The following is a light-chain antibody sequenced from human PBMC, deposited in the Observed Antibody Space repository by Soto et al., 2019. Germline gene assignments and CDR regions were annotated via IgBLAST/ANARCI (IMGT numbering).Light chain of an antibody. Sequence: EIVLTQSPDTLSLSPGERATLSCRASQSVVNNLAWYQQKVGQAPRLLIYLASSRAAGVPERFSGSGSGTDFTLTISRLDPEDFAVYYCQQYGSSPSTFGQGTKVDI. V-gene: IGKV3-20*01. J-gene: IGKJ1*01. CDR2: LAS. CDR1: QSVVNN. CDR3: QQYGSSPST.